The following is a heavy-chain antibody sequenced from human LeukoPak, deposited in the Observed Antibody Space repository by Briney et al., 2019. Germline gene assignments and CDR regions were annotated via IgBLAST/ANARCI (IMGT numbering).Heavy chain of an antibody. CDR1: GGSISSDGYY. Sequence: PSETLSLTCTVSGGSISSDGYYWNWIRQRPGKGLEWIGNIYYSGSTYYNPSLKSRVSISLDTSQNQCSLKITSVTAADTAVYYCARRPMPRQEKDTTDDYWGQGTLVTVSS. J-gene: IGHJ4*02. D-gene: IGHD2-2*01. CDR2: IYYSGST. V-gene: IGHV4-31*03. CDR3: ARRPMPRQEKDTTDDY.